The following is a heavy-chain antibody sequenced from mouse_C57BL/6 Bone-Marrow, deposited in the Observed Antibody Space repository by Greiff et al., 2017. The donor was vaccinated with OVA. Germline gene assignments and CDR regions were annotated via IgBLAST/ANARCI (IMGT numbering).Heavy chain of an antibody. J-gene: IGHJ4*01. CDR1: GYTFTDYY. CDR3: ARFPYYAMDY. Sequence: VQLQQSGAELVRPGASVKLSCKASGYTFTDYYINWVKQRPGQGLEWIARIYPGSGNTYYNEKFKGKATLTAEKSSSTAYMQLSSLTSEDSAVYFCARFPYYAMDYWGQGTSVTVSS. CDR2: IYPGSGNT. V-gene: IGHV1-76*01.